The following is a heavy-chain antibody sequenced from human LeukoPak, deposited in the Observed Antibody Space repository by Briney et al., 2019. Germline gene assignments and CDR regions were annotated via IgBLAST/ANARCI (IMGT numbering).Heavy chain of an antibody. V-gene: IGHV3-30*18. D-gene: IGHD1-26*01. CDR2: ISYDGSNK. J-gene: IGHJ4*02. CDR1: GFTFSSFE. Sequence: GGTLRLSCAASGFTFSSFEMNWVRQAPGKGLEWVAFISYDGSNKYYADSVKGRFTISRDQSKNTLYLEMNSLRAEDTAVYYCAKRGNSGSHYYFDCWGQGTLVTVSS. CDR3: AKRGNSGSHYYFDC.